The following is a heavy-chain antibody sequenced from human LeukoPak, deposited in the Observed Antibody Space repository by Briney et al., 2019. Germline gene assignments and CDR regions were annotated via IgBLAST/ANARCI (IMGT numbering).Heavy chain of an antibody. V-gene: IGHV4-34*01. D-gene: IGHD6-13*01. J-gene: IGHJ4*02. Sequence: SETLSLTCAVYGGSFSGYYWSWIRQPPGKGLEWIGEINHSGSTNYNPSLKSRVTISVDTSKNQFSLKLSSVTAADTAVYYCARDVYSAAATWGQGTLVTVSS. CDR2: INHSGST. CDR1: GGSFSGYY. CDR3: ARDVYSAAAT.